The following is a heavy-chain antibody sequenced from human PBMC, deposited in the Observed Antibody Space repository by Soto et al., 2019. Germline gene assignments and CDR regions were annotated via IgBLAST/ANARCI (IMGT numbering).Heavy chain of an antibody. CDR1: GXSLSSGDYY. D-gene: IGHD3-10*01. Sequence: LSLTFTVSGXSLSSGDYYWSWIRQPPGKGLEWIGYIYYSGSTYYNPSLKSRVTISIDTSKNQFSLKLSSVTAADTAVYYCARDEGFGELLYFLYWGQGTLVTRLL. CDR3: ARDEGFGELLYFLY. V-gene: IGHV4-30-4*01. J-gene: IGHJ4*02. CDR2: IYYSGST.